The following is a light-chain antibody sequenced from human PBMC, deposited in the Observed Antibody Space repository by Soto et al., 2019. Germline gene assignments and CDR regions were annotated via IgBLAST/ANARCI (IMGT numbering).Light chain of an antibody. CDR3: NSYTGSRTYV. CDR1: SSDVGSYNR. CDR2: EVS. J-gene: IGLJ1*01. Sequence: VLTQPPSVTRSPGQSVAISCTGTSSDVGSYNRVSWYQQPPGAAPKLMIYEVSNRPSGVPDRFSGSKSGNTASLTISGLQAEDEADYYCNSYTGSRTYVFGTGTKVTVL. V-gene: IGLV2-18*02.